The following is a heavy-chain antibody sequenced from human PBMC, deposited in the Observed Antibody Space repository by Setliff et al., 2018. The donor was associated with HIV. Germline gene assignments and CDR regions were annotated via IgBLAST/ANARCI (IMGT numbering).Heavy chain of an antibody. V-gene: IGHV4-4*07. CDR3: ARDNLYNSGSYYPNYGMDV. Sequence: SETLSLTCAVYGGSFRDYYWSWIRQPPGKGLEWIGRISTSGSPNYNPSLKSRVTLSVDTSKHQFSLRLSSVTAADTALYYCARDNLYNSGSYYPNYGMDVWGLGTTVTVS. CDR2: ISTSGSP. J-gene: IGHJ6*02. CDR1: GGSFRDYY. D-gene: IGHD3-10*01.